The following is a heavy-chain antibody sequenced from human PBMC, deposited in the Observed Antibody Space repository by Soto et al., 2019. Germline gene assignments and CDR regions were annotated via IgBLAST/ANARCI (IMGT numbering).Heavy chain of an antibody. V-gene: IGHV1-69*12. D-gene: IGHD4-17*01. CDR2: IIPIFGTA. J-gene: IGHJ4*02. Sequence: QVQLVQSGAEVKKPGSSVKVSCKASGGTFSSYAISWVRQAPGQGLEWMGGIIPIFGTANYAQKFQGRVTITADETTSTPVRELSSLRSEATAVYYCARGDGYGDYWCDYWGQGTLVTVSS. CDR3: ARGDGYGDYWCDY. CDR1: GGTFSSYA.